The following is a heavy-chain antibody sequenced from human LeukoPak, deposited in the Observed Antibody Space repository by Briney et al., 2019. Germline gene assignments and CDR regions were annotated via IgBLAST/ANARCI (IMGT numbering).Heavy chain of an antibody. D-gene: IGHD6-19*01. Sequence: SETLSLTCTVSGGSISSSSFYWGWIRQPPGKGLEWIGNIYYSGSTYYKSSLKSRVTISVDTSKNQFSLKLSSVTAADTAVYYCARVAVAGSARPYYFDFWGRGTLVTVSS. CDR1: GGSISSSSFY. V-gene: IGHV4-39*07. J-gene: IGHJ4*02. CDR2: IYYSGST. CDR3: ARVAVAGSARPYYFDF.